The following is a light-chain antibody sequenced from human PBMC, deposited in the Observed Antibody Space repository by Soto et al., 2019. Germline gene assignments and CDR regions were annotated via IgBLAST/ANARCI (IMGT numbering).Light chain of an antibody. J-gene: IGKJ1*01. Sequence: VIWMTQSPSLIAAPSGSILTIGCRMSQGIRSYLAWYQQKPGKAPELLIYKASTLKSGVPSRFSGSGSGTEFTLTSSSLQPDDFATYYCQHYNSYSEAFGQGTKVDIK. CDR2: KAS. CDR3: QHYNSYSEA. V-gene: IGKV1D-8*03. CDR1: QGIRSY.